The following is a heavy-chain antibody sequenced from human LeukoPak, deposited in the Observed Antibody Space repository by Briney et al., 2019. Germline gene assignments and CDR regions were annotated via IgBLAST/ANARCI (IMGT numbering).Heavy chain of an antibody. CDR1: GFTFSSYA. V-gene: IGHV3-23*01. Sequence: PGGSLRLSCAASGFTFSSYAMSWVRQAPGKGLEWVSAISGSGGSTYYADSVKGRFTISRDNSKNTLYLQMNSLRAEDTAVYYCAKDLSRSYYADHDAFDIWGQGTMVTVSS. D-gene: IGHD3-10*01. CDR3: AKDLSRSYYADHDAFDI. J-gene: IGHJ3*02. CDR2: ISGSGGST.